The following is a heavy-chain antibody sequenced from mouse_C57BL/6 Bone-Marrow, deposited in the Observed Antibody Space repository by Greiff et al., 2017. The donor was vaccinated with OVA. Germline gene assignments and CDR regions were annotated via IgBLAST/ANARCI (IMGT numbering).Heavy chain of an antibody. J-gene: IGHJ3*01. Sequence: EVQGVESGGGLVKPGGSLTLSCAASGFTFSDYGMHWVRQAPEKGLEWVAYISSGSSTIYYADTVKGRFTISRDNAKNTLFLQMTSLRSEDTAMYYCARSDYYGSSSFAYWGQGTLVTVSA. CDR2: ISSGSSTI. CDR1: GFTFSDYG. V-gene: IGHV5-17*01. CDR3: ARSDYYGSSSFAY. D-gene: IGHD1-1*01.